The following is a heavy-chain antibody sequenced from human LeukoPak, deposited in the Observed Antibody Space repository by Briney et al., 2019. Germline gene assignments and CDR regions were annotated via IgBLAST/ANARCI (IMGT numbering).Heavy chain of an antibody. Sequence: SETLSLTCTVSGGSISSYYWSWIRQPPGKGLEWIGSIYHSGSTYCNPSLKSRVTISVDTSKNQFSLKLSSVTAADTAVYYCARGVVVIPIDIWGQGTMVTVSS. J-gene: IGHJ3*02. D-gene: IGHD3-22*01. CDR3: ARGVVVIPIDI. V-gene: IGHV4-59*08. CDR1: GGSISSYY. CDR2: IYHSGST.